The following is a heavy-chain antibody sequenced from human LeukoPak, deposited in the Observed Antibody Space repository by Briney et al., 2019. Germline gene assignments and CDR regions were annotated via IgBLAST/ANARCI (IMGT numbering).Heavy chain of an antibody. J-gene: IGHJ5*02. D-gene: IGHD3-10*01. CDR3: TTDPYSGSYYPAYYNWFDP. CDR1: GFTFSNAW. V-gene: IGHV3-15*01. CDR2: IKSKADGGTT. Sequence: GGSLRLSCAASGFTFSNAWMSWVRQAPGKGLEWVGRIKSKADGGTTDYAAPVKGRFTISRDDSKNTLYLQMNSLKTEDTAVYYCTTDPYSGSYYPAYYNWFDPWGQGTLVTVSS.